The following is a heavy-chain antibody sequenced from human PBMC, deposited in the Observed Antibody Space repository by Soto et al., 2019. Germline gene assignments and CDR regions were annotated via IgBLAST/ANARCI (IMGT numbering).Heavy chain of an antibody. J-gene: IGHJ6*04. CDR3: ARAVRGGTKPLRMDV. CDR1: VFTFSSYG. CDR2: IWYDGSNK. D-gene: IGHD1-7*01. V-gene: IGHV3-33*01. Sequence: XGSLRLSCASSVFTFSSYGMHCVRDSPGKGLEWVAVIWYDGSNKYYADSVKGRFTISRDNSKNTLYLQMNSLRAEDTAVYYCARAVRGGTKPLRMDVWGKGTPVTVSS.